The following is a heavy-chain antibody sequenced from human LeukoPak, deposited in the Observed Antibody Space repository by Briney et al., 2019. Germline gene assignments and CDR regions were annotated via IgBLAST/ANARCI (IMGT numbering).Heavy chain of an antibody. CDR2: ISAYNGNT. J-gene: IGHJ6*03. V-gene: IGHV1-18*01. Sequence: ASVKVSCKASGYTFTSYGISWVRQAPGQGLEWMGWISAYNGNTNCAQKLQGRVTMTTDTSTSTAYMELRSLRSDDTAVYYCARTSYRSSTSCYPGYYYYMDVWGKGTTVTVSS. CDR3: ARTSYRSSTSCYPGYYYYMDV. D-gene: IGHD2-2*01. CDR1: GYTFTSYG.